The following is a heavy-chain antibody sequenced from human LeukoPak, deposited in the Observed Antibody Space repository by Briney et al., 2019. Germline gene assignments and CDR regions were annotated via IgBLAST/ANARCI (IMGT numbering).Heavy chain of an antibody. CDR1: GGSISSSSYY. CDR2: IYYSGST. Sequence: SETLSLTCTVSGGSISSSSYYWGWIRQPPGKGLEWIGSIYYSGSTYYNPSLKSRVTISVDTSKNQFSLKLSSVTAADTAVYYCARRAPGIFGVVLIRGWYYFDYWGQGTLVTVSS. CDR3: ARRAPGIFGVVLIRGWYYFDY. V-gene: IGHV4-39*01. D-gene: IGHD3-3*01. J-gene: IGHJ4*02.